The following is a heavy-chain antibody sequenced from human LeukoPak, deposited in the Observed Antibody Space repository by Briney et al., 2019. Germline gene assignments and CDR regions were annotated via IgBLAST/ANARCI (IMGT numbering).Heavy chain of an antibody. D-gene: IGHD6-13*01. V-gene: IGHV3-23*01. Sequence: GGSLRLSCTASGFIFSTCAMSWVRQAPGKGLEWVSAISGSGGTAYYADSVKGRFTISRDNSKNTLFLQMNSLRAEETAVYYRAKDRSSSSWFDGYDFWGQGTMVTVSS. CDR1: GFIFSTCA. CDR2: ISGSGGTA. J-gene: IGHJ3*01. CDR3: AKDRSSSSWFDGYDF.